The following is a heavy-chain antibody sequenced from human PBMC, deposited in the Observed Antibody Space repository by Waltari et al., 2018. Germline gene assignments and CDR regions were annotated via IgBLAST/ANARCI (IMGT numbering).Heavy chain of an antibody. J-gene: IGHJ6*02. V-gene: IGHV4-34*01. D-gene: IGHD6-13*01. Sequence: QVQLQQWGAGLLKPSETLSLTCAVYGGSFSGYYWSWIRQPPGKGLEWIGEINHRGSTKSNPARKSRVTKSVDTSKNQFSLKLSTGTAAETAVYYWARGSMSWWQQLADYPSNYYGMDVWGQGTTVTVSS. CDR1: GGSFSGYY. CDR2: INHRGST. CDR3: ARGSMSWWQQLADYPSNYYGMDV.